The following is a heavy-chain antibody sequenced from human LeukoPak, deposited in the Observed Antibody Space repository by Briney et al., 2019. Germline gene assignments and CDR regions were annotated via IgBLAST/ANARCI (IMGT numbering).Heavy chain of an antibody. D-gene: IGHD3-10*01. CDR3: ARSLLWFGELSSRFDP. J-gene: IGHJ5*02. V-gene: IGHV1-69*13. Sequence: PVKVSCKASRGTFSSYAISWVRQAPGHGLEWMGGIIPIFGTANYAQKFQSRVTITADESTRTAYMELSSLRSEDTAVYYCARSLLWFGELSSRFDPWGQGTLVTVSS. CDR2: IIPIFGTA. CDR1: RGTFSSYA.